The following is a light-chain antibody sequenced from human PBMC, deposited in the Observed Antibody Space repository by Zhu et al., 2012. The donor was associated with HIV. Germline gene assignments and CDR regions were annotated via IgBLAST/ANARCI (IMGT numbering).Light chain of an antibody. CDR2: GAF. Sequence: EIVLTQSPASLSVSPGERATLSCRASQSIGTNLAWYQQKGGQAPRLLIHGAFVRATGVPARFSGSGSGTEFTLTISSPQSEDFAVYYCQQYDQWPPLTFGGGTKVEIK. CDR3: QQYDQWPPLT. CDR1: QSIGTN. J-gene: IGKJ4*01. V-gene: IGKV3-15*01.